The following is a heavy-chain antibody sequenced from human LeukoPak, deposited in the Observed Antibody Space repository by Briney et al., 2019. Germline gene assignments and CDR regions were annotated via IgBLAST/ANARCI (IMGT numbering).Heavy chain of an antibody. J-gene: IGHJ4*02. CDR2: ISSSSSYI. D-gene: IGHD3-22*01. CDR3: ARDQDRLMYYYDSSGYYAY. Sequence: GGSLRLSCAASGFTFSSYSMNWVRQAPGKGLEWVSSISSSSSYIYYADSVKGRFTISRDNAKNSLYLQMNSLRAEDTAVYYCARDQDRLMYYYDSSGYYAYWGQGTLVTVSS. V-gene: IGHV3-21*01. CDR1: GFTFSSYS.